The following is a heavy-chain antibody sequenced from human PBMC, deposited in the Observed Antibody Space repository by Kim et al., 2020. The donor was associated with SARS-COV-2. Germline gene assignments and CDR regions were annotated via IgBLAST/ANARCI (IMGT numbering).Heavy chain of an antibody. V-gene: IGHV3-7*01. CDR1: GFTLSNFW. J-gene: IGHJ4*02. Sequence: GGSLRLSCAASGFTLSNFWMTWVRQAPGKGLEWVANINEDGTQKYYVDSVKGRFTISRDNAKNLLYLQMESLRGEDTALYYCARNTFGPLDYWGRGTPVTVSP. D-gene: IGHD3-16*01. CDR2: INEDGTQK. CDR3: ARNTFGPLDY.